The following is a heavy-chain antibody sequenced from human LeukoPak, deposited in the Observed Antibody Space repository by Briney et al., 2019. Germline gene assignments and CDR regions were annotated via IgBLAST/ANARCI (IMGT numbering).Heavy chain of an antibody. CDR1: GFTFSSYE. V-gene: IGHV3-48*03. CDR3: ARDRTVTTRSYYYYYYGMDV. CDR2: ISSSGSTI. J-gene: IGHJ6*02. D-gene: IGHD4-17*01. Sequence: GGSLRLSCAASGFTFSSYEMNWVRQAPGKGLEWVSYISSSGSTIDDADSVKGRFTSSRDNAKHSLYLQMNRLRAEDTAVYYCARDRTVTTRSYYYYYYGMDVWGQGTTVTVSS.